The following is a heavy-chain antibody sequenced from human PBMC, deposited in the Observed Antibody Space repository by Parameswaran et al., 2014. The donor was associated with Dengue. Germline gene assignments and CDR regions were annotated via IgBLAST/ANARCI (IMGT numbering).Heavy chain of an antibody. D-gene: IGHD1-14*01. CDR1: GGSFSGYY. CDR2: INHSGST. V-gene: IGHV4-34*01. Sequence: SETLSLTCAVYGGSFSGYYWSWIRQPPGKGLEWIGEINHSGSTNYNPSLKSRVTISVDTSKNQFSLKLSSVTAADTAVYYCARRAYSRTSGIDYWGQGTLVTVSS. CDR3: ARRAYSRTSGIDY. J-gene: IGHJ4*02.